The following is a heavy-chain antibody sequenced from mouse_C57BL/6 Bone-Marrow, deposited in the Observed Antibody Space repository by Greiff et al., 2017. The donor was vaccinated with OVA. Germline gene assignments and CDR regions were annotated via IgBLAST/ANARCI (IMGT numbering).Heavy chain of an antibody. CDR2: IYPRSGNT. D-gene: IGHD3-3*01. CDR3: AREGLYAMDY. CDR1: GYTFTSYG. V-gene: IGHV1-81*01. Sequence: VQLQQSGAELARPGASVELSCKASGYTFTSYGISWVKQRTGQGLEWIGEIYPRSGNTYYNEKFKGKATLTADKSSSTAYMELRSLTSEDSAVYFCAREGLYAMDYWGQGTSVTVSS. J-gene: IGHJ4*01.